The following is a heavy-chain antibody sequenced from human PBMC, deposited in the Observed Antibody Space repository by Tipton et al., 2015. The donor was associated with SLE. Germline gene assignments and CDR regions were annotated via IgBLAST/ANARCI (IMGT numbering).Heavy chain of an antibody. V-gene: IGHV3-43*01. CDR1: GFTFDDYA. J-gene: IGHJ4*02. CDR2: ISWDGGST. Sequence: GSLRLSCAASGFTFDDYAMHWVRQAPGKGLEWVSLISWDGGSTYYADSVKGRFSISRDNSRNSLYLQMNSLRTEDTALYYCAKGVGIYNSNSIDYWGQGTLVTVSS. D-gene: IGHD1-7*01. CDR3: AKGVGIYNSNSIDY.